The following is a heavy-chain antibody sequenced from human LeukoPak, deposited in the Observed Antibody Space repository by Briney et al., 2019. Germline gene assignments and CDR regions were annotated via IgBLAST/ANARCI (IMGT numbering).Heavy chain of an antibody. D-gene: IGHD5-18*01. CDR2: ISYDVGSNT. J-gene: IGHJ4*02. CDR3: ARLNLGYGYFLEATKRDY. Sequence: GGSLRLSCAASGFTFSKYPMHWVRQAPGKGLEWVAVISYDVGSNTYYADSVKGRFTISRDNSKNTLYLQMNSLRAEDTAVHYCARLNLGYGYFLEATKRDYWGQGTLVTVSS. V-gene: IGHV3-30-3*01. CDR1: GFTFSKYP.